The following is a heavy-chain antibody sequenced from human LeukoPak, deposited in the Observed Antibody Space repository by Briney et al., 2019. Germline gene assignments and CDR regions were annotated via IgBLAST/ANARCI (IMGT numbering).Heavy chain of an antibody. CDR1: GYNFPRYW. CDR3: AATASGTTSWPH. CDR2: INPADSDT. Sequence: GESLKISYEGSGYNFPRYWIGWVRQMPGKGLEWMGIINPADSDTRYSPSFQGQVTISADKSITTAYLQWSSLRASDTAMYYCAATASGTTSWPHWGQGTLVTVSS. D-gene: IGHD2-2*01. V-gene: IGHV5-51*01. J-gene: IGHJ1*01.